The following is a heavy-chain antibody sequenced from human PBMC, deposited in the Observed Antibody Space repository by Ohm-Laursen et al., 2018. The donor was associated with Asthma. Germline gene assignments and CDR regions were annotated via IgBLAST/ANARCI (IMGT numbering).Heavy chain of an antibody. CDR1: GFTFSLYN. V-gene: IGHV3-48*01. CDR3: ARDLNYGDYPPDY. J-gene: IGHJ4*02. Sequence: SLRLSCSASGFTFSLYNMNWVRQAPGKGLEWVSSITSSSSTIYYADSVRGRFTISRDNAKNSLYLQMNSLRAEDTAVYYCARDLNYGDYPPDYWGQGTLVTVSS. D-gene: IGHD4-17*01. CDR2: ITSSSSTI.